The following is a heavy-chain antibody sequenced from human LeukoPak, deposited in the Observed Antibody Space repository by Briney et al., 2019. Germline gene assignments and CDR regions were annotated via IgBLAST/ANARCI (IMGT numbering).Heavy chain of an antibody. Sequence: PSETLSLTCAVYGGSFSGYYWSWIRQPPGKGLEWIGEINLSGSTNYNPSLKSRVTISVDTSKNQFSLKLSSVTAADTAVYYCARGSRYCSSTSCYLDYWGQGTLVTVSS. V-gene: IGHV4-34*01. J-gene: IGHJ4*02. CDR1: GGSFSGYY. CDR2: INLSGST. CDR3: ARGSRYCSSTSCYLDY. D-gene: IGHD2-2*01.